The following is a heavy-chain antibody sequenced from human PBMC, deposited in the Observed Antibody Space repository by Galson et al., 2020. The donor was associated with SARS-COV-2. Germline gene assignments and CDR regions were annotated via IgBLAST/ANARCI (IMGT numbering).Heavy chain of an antibody. CDR2: ISYEGSIK. V-gene: IGHV3-30*18. CDR3: AKEKEIFHLHCYVMDV. CDR1: GLNFNNYG. J-gene: IGHJ6*04. Sequence: GGSLRLSCAVSGLNFNNYGIHWVRQAPRKGLEWVALISYEGSIKHYADSVKGRFTIARDNSKNTVYLQMNSLRVEDTAVYYFAKEKEIFHLHCYVMDVWGRGTTVPVSS. D-gene: IGHD2-15*01.